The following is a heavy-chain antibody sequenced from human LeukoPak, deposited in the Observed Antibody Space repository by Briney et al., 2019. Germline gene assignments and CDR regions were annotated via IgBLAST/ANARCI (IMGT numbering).Heavy chain of an antibody. Sequence: PGGSLRLSCAASGFTFSSHGMNWVRQAPGKGLEWVSGITSRSTTYYADSVKGRFTISRDNAKNSLYLQMNSLRAEDTAVYYCAELGITMIGGVWGKGTTVTISS. V-gene: IGHV3-69-1*02. D-gene: IGHD3-10*02. CDR3: AELGITMIGGV. J-gene: IGHJ6*04. CDR2: ITSRSTT. CDR1: GFTFSSHG.